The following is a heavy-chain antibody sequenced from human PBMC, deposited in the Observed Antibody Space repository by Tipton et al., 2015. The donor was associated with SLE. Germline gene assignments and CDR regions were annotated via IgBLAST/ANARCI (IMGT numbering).Heavy chain of an antibody. V-gene: IGHV4-39*01. CDR1: GGSISSGSYY. CDR2: INHSGST. J-gene: IGHJ5*02. CDR3: ARTGYDFWSASNWFDP. D-gene: IGHD3-3*01. Sequence: TLSLTCTVSGGSISSGSYYWSWIRQPPGKGLEWIGEINHSGSTNYNPSLKSRVTISVDASKKQFSLKLSSVTAADTAVYYCARTGYDFWSASNWFDPWGQGTLVTVSS.